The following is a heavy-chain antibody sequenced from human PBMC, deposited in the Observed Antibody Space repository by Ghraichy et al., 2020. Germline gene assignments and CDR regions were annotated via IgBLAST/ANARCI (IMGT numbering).Heavy chain of an antibody. CDR1: GYTFNSYG. J-gene: IGHJ4*02. Sequence: ASVKVSCKTSGYTFNSYGISWVRQAPGQGLEWMGWVSAYNGKTKYAQKFQGRVTMTTDTSTSTAYMELRSLRSDDTAVYYCARDLDRVYSDYTRFDYWGQGTLVTVAS. V-gene: IGHV1-18*01. D-gene: IGHD4-11*01. CDR3: ARDLDRVYSDYTRFDY. CDR2: VSAYNGKT.